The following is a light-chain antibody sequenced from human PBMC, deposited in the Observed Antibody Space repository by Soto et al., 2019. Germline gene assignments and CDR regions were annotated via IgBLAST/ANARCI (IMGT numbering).Light chain of an antibody. CDR2: DAS. CDR1: QSISSW. CDR3: QQYNSIRET. Sequence: DIHMTQSPSTLSASVGHRCPITGRASQSISSWVARYQQKTGKAPQVVIYDASSLESGAPSRLRGSGYGTEFPLTISSLKPDDFATYYCQQYNSIRETFGQGTKVDIK. V-gene: IGKV1-5*01. J-gene: IGKJ1*01.